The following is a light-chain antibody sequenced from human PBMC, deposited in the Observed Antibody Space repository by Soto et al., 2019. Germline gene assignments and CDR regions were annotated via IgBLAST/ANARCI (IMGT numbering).Light chain of an antibody. Sequence: EIVLTHSPGTLSLSPWEIATLSCRASQSVSSSYLGWYQQKPAQAPKLLIYGASTRATGIPDRFSGSGSGTDFTLTISRLEPEDFAVYYCQHYGTSFTFGPGTKVDIK. J-gene: IGKJ3*01. V-gene: IGKV3-20*01. CDR3: QHYGTSFT. CDR2: GAS. CDR1: QSVSSSY.